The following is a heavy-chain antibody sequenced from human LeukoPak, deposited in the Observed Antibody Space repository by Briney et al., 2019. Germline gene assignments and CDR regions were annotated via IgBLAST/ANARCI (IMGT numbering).Heavy chain of an antibody. CDR1: GYTFTSYY. CDR3: AREGRYFDWPGDYYYGMDV. J-gene: IGHJ6*04. V-gene: IGHV1-46*01. D-gene: IGHD3-9*01. Sequence: ASVKVSCKASGYTFTSYYMHWVRQAPGQGLEGMGIINPSGGSTSYAQKCQGRVTMTRDTSTRTVYMELSSLRSEDTAVYYCAREGRYFDWPGDYYYGMDVWGKGTTVTVSS. CDR2: INPSGGST.